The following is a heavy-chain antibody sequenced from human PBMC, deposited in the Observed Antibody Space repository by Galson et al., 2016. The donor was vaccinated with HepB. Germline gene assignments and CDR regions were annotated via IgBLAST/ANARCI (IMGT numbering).Heavy chain of an antibody. V-gene: IGHV3-53*01. CDR3: VRDQRAAASPAFADF. CDR2: IYSGGTT. Sequence: SLRLSCAASGFTVGNNFMSWVRQAPGKGLEWVSLIYSGGTTSYADSVKGRFTISRDNSKNEFSLRLTSVTAADTAIYYCVRDQRAAASPAFADFWGPGTLVTVSS. D-gene: IGHD6-13*01. J-gene: IGHJ4*02. CDR1: GFTVGNNF.